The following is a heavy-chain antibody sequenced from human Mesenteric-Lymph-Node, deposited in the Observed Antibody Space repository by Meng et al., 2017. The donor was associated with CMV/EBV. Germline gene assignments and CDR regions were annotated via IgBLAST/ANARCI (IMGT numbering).Heavy chain of an antibody. CDR2: VSTYNGNT. D-gene: IGHD4-11*01. Sequence: KASGYTFINYGIGWVRQAPGQGLEWLGWVSTYNGNTVYGESVRGRVTMTTDTPTSTAYMDLRSLTSDDTAVYYCARTLKGSNFWFDPWGQGTLVTVSS. CDR3: ARTLKGSNFWFDP. V-gene: IGHV1-18*01. CDR1: GYTFINYG. J-gene: IGHJ5*02.